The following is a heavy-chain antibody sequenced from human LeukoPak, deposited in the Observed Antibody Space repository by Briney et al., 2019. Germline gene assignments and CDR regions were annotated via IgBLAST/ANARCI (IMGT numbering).Heavy chain of an antibody. CDR3: ARVAPNKYCGGDCYSFDY. Sequence: SETLSLTCTVSGGSISSYYWSWIRQPPGKGLEWIGYIYYSGSTNYNPSLKSRVTISVDTSKNQFSLKLSSVTAADTAVYYRARVAPNKYCGGDCYSFDYWGQGTLVTVSS. J-gene: IGHJ4*02. CDR1: GGSISSYY. CDR2: IYYSGST. D-gene: IGHD2-21*02. V-gene: IGHV4-59*01.